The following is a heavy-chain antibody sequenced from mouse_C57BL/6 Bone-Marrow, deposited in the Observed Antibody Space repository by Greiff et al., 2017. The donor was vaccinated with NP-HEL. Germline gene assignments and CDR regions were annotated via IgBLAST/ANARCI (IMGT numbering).Heavy chain of an antibody. Sequence: VQLKQSGPELVKPGASVKISCKASGYSFTGYYMNWVKQSPEKSLEWIGEINPSTGGTTYNQKFKAKATLTVDKSSSTAYMQLKSLTSEDSAVYYCASKLNSNYEKGYFDYWGQGTTLTVSS. D-gene: IGHD2-5*01. CDR1: GYSFTGYY. J-gene: IGHJ2*01. CDR3: ASKLNSNYEKGYFDY. CDR2: INPSTGGT. V-gene: IGHV1-42*01.